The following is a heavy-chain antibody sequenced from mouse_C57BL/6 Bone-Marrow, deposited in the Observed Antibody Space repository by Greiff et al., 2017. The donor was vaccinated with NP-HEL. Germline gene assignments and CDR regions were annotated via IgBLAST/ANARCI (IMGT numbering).Heavy chain of an antibody. CDR2: INPNNGGT. D-gene: IGHD1-1*01. Sequence: VQLQQSGPELVKPGASVKMSCKASGYTFTDYNMHWVKQSHGKSLEWIGYINPNNGGTISTQKFKGKATLTVNKSSSTAYMELRSLTSEDSAVYYCARSITTVVATGYFDYWGQGTTLTVSS. V-gene: IGHV1-22*01. CDR3: ARSITTVVATGYFDY. J-gene: IGHJ2*01. CDR1: GYTFTDYN.